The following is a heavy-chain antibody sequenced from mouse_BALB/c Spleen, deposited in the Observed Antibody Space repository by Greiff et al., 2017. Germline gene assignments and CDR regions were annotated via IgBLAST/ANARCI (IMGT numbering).Heavy chain of an antibody. CDR3: AAGGYPFAY. V-gene: IGHV2-9*02. CDR1: GFSLTSYG. Sequence: VKLQESGPGLVAPSQSLSITCTVSGFSLTSYGVHWVRQPPGKGLEWLGVIWAGGSTNYNSALMSRLSISKDNSKSQVFLKMNSLQTDDTAMYYCAAGGYPFAYWGQGTLVTVSA. CDR2: IWAGGST. J-gene: IGHJ3*01. D-gene: IGHD2-2*01.